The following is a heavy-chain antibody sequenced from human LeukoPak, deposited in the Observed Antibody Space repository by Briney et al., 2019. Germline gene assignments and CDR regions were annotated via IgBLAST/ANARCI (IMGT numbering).Heavy chain of an antibody. CDR2: ISYDGSNK. J-gene: IGHJ4*02. CDR3: AREPEVLSSMDY. D-gene: IGHD2-8*01. CDR1: GFTFSSYA. V-gene: IGHV3-30*04. Sequence: GGSLRLSCAASGFTFSSYAMHWVRQAPGKGLEWVAVISYDGSNKYYADSVKGRFTISRDNSKNTLYLQMNSLRAEDTAVYYCAREPEVLSSMDYWGQGTLVTVSS.